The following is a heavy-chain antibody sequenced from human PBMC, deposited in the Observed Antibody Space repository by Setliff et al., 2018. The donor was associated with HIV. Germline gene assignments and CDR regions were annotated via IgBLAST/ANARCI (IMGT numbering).Heavy chain of an antibody. CDR1: GGSISSYY. CDR3: ARHDSSGYFRYKWYDP. V-gene: IGHV4-59*08. Sequence: SETLSLTCTVSGGSISSYYWSWIRQPPGKGLEWIGYIYYSGSTNYNPSLKSRVTISVDTSKNQFSLKLSSVTAADTAVYYCARHDSSGYFRYKWYDPWGQGTLVTVSS. J-gene: IGHJ5*02. CDR2: IYYSGST. D-gene: IGHD3-22*01.